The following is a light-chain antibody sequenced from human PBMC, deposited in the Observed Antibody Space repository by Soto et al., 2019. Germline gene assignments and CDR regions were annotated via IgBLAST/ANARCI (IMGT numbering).Light chain of an antibody. J-gene: IGKJ2*01. CDR3: QQSYRTPYT. Sequence: DIQMTQSPSSLSASVGDRVTITCRASQSSSNYLNWYQQKPGRAPKLLIHAASNLQSGVPSRFSGSGSGTDFTLTVSSLQPEDFATYYCQQSYRTPYTFGQGTKLEIK. CDR2: AAS. CDR1: QSSSNY. V-gene: IGKV1-39*01.